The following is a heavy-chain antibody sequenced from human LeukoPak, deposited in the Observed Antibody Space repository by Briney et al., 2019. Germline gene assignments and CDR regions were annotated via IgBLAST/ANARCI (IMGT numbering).Heavy chain of an antibody. Sequence: PSETLSLTCAVYGGSFSGYYWSWIRQPPGKGLEWIGSIYYSGSTYYNPSLKSRVTISVDTSKNQFSLKLSSVTAADTAVYYCVRDLGIRPDSSAFYWGQGTLVTVSS. CDR3: VRDLGIRPDSSAFY. CDR2: IYYSGST. CDR1: GGSFSGYY. D-gene: IGHD3-22*01. J-gene: IGHJ4*02. V-gene: IGHV4-34*01.